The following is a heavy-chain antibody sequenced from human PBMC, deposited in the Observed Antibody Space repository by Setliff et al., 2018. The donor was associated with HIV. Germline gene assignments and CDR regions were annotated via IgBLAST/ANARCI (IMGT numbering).Heavy chain of an antibody. CDR3: ATFDSGSYASGYYYGMDV. Sequence: RASVKVSCKASGGTFSSYAISWVRQAPGQGLEWMGGIIPILGIANYAQKFQGRVTITADESTSTAYMELSSLRSEDTAVYYCATFDSGSYASGYYYGMDVWGQGTTVTVSS. V-gene: IGHV1-69*10. CDR2: IIPILGIA. D-gene: IGHD1-26*01. CDR1: GGTFSSYA. J-gene: IGHJ6*02.